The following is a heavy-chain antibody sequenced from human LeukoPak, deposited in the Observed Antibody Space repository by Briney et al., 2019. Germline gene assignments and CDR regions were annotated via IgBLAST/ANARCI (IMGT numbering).Heavy chain of an antibody. CDR2: ISGSSDDI. J-gene: IGHJ6*04. Sequence: HPGGSLRLSCAASGFTFSSHRMNWVRQAPGKGLEWVADISGSSDDIHYADSVTGRLTISRDNAKNSVYLQMNSLRVEDTAVYYCARDSGRCGYYMDVWGKGTTVTVSS. D-gene: IGHD1-26*01. CDR1: GFTFSSHR. CDR3: ARDSGRCGYYMDV. V-gene: IGHV3-48*01.